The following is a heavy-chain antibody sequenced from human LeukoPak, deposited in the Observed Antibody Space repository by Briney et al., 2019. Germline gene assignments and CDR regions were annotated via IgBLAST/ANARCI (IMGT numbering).Heavy chain of an antibody. CDR1: GDSVSSNSAA. CDR3: AREGSIGYYDILTGYYQKNSFDY. CDR2: TYYRSKWYN. Sequence: SQTLSLTCAISGDSVSSNSAAWNWIRQSPSRGLEWLGRTYYRSKWYNDYAVSVKSRITINPDTSKNQFSLQLNSVTPEDTAVYYCAREGSIGYYDILTGYYQKNSFDYWGQGTLVTVSS. J-gene: IGHJ4*02. V-gene: IGHV6-1*01. D-gene: IGHD3-9*01.